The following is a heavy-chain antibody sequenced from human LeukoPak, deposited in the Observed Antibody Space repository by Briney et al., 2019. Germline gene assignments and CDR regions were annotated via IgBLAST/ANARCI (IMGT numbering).Heavy chain of an antibody. V-gene: IGHV1-69*05. Sequence: ASVKVSCKASGGTFSSYAISWVRQAPGQGLEWMGGIIPIFGTANYAQKFQGRVTITTDEPTSTAYMELSSLRSEDTAVYYCARAGSYYFVSWFDPWGQGTLVTVSS. J-gene: IGHJ5*02. CDR2: IIPIFGTA. CDR1: GGTFSSYA. CDR3: ARAGSYYFVSWFDP. D-gene: IGHD1-26*01.